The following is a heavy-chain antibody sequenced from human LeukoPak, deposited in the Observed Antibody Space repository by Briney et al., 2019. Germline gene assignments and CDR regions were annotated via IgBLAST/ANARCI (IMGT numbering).Heavy chain of an antibody. CDR2: IVVGSGNT. Sequence: SVKVSCKASGFTFTSSAVQWVRQARGQRLEWIGWIVVGSGNTNYAQKFQERVTITRDMSTSTAYMELSSLRSEDTAVYYCAAGLAVAGYYYYYGMDVWGQGTTVTVSS. J-gene: IGHJ6*02. V-gene: IGHV1-58*01. CDR1: GFTFTSSA. CDR3: AAGLAVAGYYYYYGMDV. D-gene: IGHD6-19*01.